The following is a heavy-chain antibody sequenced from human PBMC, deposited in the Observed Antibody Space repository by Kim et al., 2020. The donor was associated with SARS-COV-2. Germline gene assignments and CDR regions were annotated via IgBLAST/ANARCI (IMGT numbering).Heavy chain of an antibody. Sequence: GGSLRLSCAASGFTFSSYGMHWVRQAPGKGLEWVAVISYDGNNKYYADSVKGRFTISRDNSKNTLYLQMNSLRTEDTAMYYCAKDRGVRGFIIGWFDPWG. CDR3: AKDRGVRGFIIGWFDP. V-gene: IGHV3-30*18. D-gene: IGHD3-10*01. J-gene: IGHJ5*02. CDR2: ISYDGNNK. CDR1: GFTFSSYG.